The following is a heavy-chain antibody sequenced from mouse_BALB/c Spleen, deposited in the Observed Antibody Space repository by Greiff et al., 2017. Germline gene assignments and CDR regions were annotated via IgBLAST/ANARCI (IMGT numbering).Heavy chain of an antibody. J-gene: IGHJ2*01. Sequence: EVQGVESGGGLVKPGGSLKLSCAASGFAFSSYDMSWVRQTPEKRLEWVAYISSGGGSTYYPDTVKGRFTISRDNAKNTLYLQMSSLKSEDTAMYYCARFGDGVDSWGEGTTLTVSS. CDR3: ARFGDGVDS. CDR2: ISSGGGST. D-gene: IGHD3-1*01. V-gene: IGHV5-12-1*01. CDR1: GFAFSSYD.